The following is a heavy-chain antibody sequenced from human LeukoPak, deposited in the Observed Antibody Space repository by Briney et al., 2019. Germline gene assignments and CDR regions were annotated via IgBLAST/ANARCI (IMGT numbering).Heavy chain of an antibody. CDR1: GDSISSGGYF. CDR3: ARERGSYGDYFPPPYNWFDP. Sequence: SETLSLTCTVSGDSISSGGYFWVWIRQPPGKGLEWIGSIYYSGSTYYNSSLRSRLTISVDTSKNQFSLKLSSVTAADTAVYYFARERGSYGDYFPPPYNWFDPWGQGTLVTVSS. V-gene: IGHV4-39*07. J-gene: IGHJ5*02. CDR2: IYYSGST. D-gene: IGHD4-17*01.